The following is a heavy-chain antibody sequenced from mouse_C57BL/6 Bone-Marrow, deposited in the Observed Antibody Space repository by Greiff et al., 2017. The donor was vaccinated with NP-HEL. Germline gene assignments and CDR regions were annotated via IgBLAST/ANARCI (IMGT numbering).Heavy chain of an antibody. CDR1: GYTFTGYW. CDR3: AKEDGYWIFYYAMDY. V-gene: IGHV1-9*01. Sequence: VQLQQSGAELMKPGASVKLSCKATGYTFTGYWIEWVKQRPGHGLEWIGEILPGSGSTNYNEKFKGKATFTADTSSNTAYMQLSSLTSEDSAVYYCAKEDGYWIFYYAMDYWGQGTSVTVSS. J-gene: IGHJ4*01. D-gene: IGHD2-3*01. CDR2: ILPGSGST.